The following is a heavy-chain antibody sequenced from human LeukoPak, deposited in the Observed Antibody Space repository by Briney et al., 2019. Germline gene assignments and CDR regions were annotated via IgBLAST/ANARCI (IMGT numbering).Heavy chain of an antibody. CDR2: INHSGST. V-gene: IGHV4-34*01. Sequence: PSETLSLTCAVYGGSFSGYYLSWIRQPPGKGLEWIWEINHSGSTNYNPSLKSRGIISVSTSKHQFSLKLRSVTAADTAVYYCARAHPIAAAASKTIDYWGQGTLVTVSP. CDR3: ARAHPIAAAASKTIDY. CDR1: GGSFSGYY. D-gene: IGHD6-13*01. J-gene: IGHJ4*02.